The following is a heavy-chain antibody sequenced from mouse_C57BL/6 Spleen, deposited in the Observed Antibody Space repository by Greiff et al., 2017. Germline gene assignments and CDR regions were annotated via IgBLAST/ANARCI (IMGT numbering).Heavy chain of an antibody. CDR2: IWRDGST. D-gene: IGHD6-1*01. CDR3: ARQEPRTAWFAY. J-gene: IGHJ3*01. Sequence: VQLQQSGPGLVAPSQSLSITCTVSGFSLTSYGVHWVRQPPGKGLEWLVVIWRDGSTTYNSALKSRLSISKDNSKSQVFLKMNSLQTDDTAMYYCARQEPRTAWFAYWGQGTLVTVSA. CDR1: GFSLTSYG. V-gene: IGHV2-6-1*01.